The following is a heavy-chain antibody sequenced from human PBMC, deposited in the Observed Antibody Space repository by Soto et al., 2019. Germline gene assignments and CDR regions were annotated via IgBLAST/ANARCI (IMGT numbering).Heavy chain of an antibody. Sequence: EVQLLESGGDLVQPGGSLRLSCEASGFNVGAFAVNWVRQAPGKGLEWVSGISVSDAFIYYADSVRGRFSISRVASENILYLQMNSLRVDDTALYYCTRETVAGITGLDYWGPGTLVTVSS. CDR3: TRETVAGITGLDY. V-gene: IGHV3-23*01. J-gene: IGHJ4*02. CDR2: ISVSDAFI. D-gene: IGHD1-20*01. CDR1: GFNVGAFA.